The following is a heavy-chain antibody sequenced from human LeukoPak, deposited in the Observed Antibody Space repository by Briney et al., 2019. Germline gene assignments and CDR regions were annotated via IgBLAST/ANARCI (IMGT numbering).Heavy chain of an antibody. CDR3: ASELGFDY. V-gene: IGHV3-21*01. D-gene: IGHD7-27*01. Sequence: GGSLRLSCEASGFTFSTYGMDWVRQAPGKGLEWVSSISGSSKYIYYADSVKGRFTISRDNAKNSLYLQMNSLRAEDTAVYYCASELGFDYWGQGTLVTVSS. CDR1: GFTFSTYG. CDR2: ISGSSKYI. J-gene: IGHJ4*02.